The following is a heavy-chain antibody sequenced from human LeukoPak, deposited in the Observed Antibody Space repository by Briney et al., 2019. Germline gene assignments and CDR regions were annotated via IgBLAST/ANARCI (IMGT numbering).Heavy chain of an antibody. CDR2: IYYSGST. Sequence: PSETLSLTCTVSGGSIRSYYWSWIRQPPGKGLEWIGYIYYSGSTNYNPSLKSRVTISVDTSKNQFSLKLSSVTAADTAVYYCARSEYSYGSHAFDIWGQGTMVTVSS. D-gene: IGHD5-18*01. V-gene: IGHV4-59*01. J-gene: IGHJ3*02. CDR1: GGSIRSYY. CDR3: ARSEYSYGSHAFDI.